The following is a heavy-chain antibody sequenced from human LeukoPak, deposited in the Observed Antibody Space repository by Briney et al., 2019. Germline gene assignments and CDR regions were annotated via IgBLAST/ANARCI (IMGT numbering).Heavy chain of an antibody. V-gene: IGHV4-30-2*01. D-gene: IGHD1-26*01. CDR1: GGSISSGGYS. J-gene: IGHJ4*02. Sequence: SETLSLTCAVSGGSISSGGYSWSWIRQPPGKGLEWIGYIYHSGCTYYNPSLKSRVTISVDRSKNQFSLKLSSVTAADTAVYYCARGPSGSYYLYFDYWGQGTLVTVSS. CDR3: ARGPSGSYYLYFDY. CDR2: IYHSGCT.